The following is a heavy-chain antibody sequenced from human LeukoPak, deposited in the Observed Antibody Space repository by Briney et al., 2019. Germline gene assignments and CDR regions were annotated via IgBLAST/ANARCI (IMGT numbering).Heavy chain of an antibody. CDR3: AKDAGSSSHKGYYFDY. CDR2: ISGSGGST. Sequence: GGSLRLSCAASGFTFSSYAMSWVRQAPGKGLEWVSAISGSGGSTYYADSVKGRFTISRDNSKNTLYLQMNSLRAEDTAVYYCAKDAGSSSHKGYYFDYWGQGTLVTASS. D-gene: IGHD6-6*01. J-gene: IGHJ4*02. V-gene: IGHV3-23*01. CDR1: GFTFSSYA.